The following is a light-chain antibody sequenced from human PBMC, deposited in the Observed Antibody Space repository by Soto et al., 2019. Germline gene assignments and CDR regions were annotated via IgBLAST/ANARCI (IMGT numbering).Light chain of an antibody. V-gene: IGKV1-27*01. CDR1: QGISNY. J-gene: IGKJ1*01. CDR3: QKYNSPPKT. CDR2: AAP. Sequence: DFQMTPSPSSLSASVGDRVTITCRASQGISNYLAWYQQKPGKVPKLLIYAAPTLQSGVPSRFSGSGSATDFTLTISSLQTADVATYYGQKYNSPPKTFGQGTKVDIK.